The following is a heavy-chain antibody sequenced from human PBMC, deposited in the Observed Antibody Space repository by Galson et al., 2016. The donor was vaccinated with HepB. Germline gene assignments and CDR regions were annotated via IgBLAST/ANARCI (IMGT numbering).Heavy chain of an antibody. D-gene: IGHD1-26*01. CDR1: GFTFSSSA. CDR2: ISGSGT. CDR3: AKKVGALIDY. Sequence: SLRLSCAASGFTFSSSAMTWVRQAPGKGLEWVSSISGSGTYYADSVKGRFTISRDNSKNALYLQMNSLRADDTAVYYCAKKVGALIDYWGQGTLVTVSS. J-gene: IGHJ4*02. V-gene: IGHV3-23*01.